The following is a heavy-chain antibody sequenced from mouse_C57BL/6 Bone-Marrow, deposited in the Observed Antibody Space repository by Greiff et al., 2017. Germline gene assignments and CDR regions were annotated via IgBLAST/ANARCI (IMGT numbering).Heavy chain of an antibody. CDR3: ARSTTVVLYYFDY. J-gene: IGHJ2*01. Sequence: QVQLQQPGAELVRPGSSVKLSCKASGYTFPSYWMHWVKQRPIQGLEWIGNLYPSDSETHYNQKFKDKATLTVDKSSSTAYMQLSSLTSEDSAVYYCARSTTVVLYYFDYWGQGTTLTVSS. V-gene: IGHV1-52*01. CDR2: LYPSDSET. CDR1: GYTFPSYW. D-gene: IGHD1-1*01.